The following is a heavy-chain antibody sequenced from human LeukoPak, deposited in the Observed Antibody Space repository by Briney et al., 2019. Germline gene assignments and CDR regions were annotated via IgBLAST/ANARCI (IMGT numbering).Heavy chain of an antibody. V-gene: IGHV4-59*08. J-gene: IGHJ4*02. CDR1: GGSISSYY. CDR2: ISYSGYT. Sequence: NPSETLSLTCTVSGGSISSYYWSWIRQPPGKGLEWIGYISYSGYTNFHPSLKSRATISVAMSKNQFSLKLSSVTAADTAVYYCARHDYSNPRVDYWGQGTPVTVSS. CDR3: ARHDYSNPRVDY. D-gene: IGHD4-11*01.